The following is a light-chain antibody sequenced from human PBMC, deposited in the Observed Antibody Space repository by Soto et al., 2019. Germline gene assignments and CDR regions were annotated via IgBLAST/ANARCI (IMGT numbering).Light chain of an antibody. V-gene: IGLV2-14*01. Sequence: QSALTQPASVSGSPGQSITISCTGTSSDVGGYNYVSWYQQHPGKAPKLMIYEVSNRHSGVSNRFSGSKSGNTASLTISGLRAEDESYYYCSSYTSSSTVVFGGGTKLTVI. CDR3: SSYTSSSTVV. CDR2: EVS. J-gene: IGLJ2*01. CDR1: SSDVGGYNY.